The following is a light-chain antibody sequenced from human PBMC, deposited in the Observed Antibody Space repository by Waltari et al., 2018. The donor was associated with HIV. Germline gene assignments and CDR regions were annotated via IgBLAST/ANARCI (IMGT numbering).Light chain of an antibody. CDR3: QVCDSSPGTVV. CDR1: EVNYKY. Sequence: SYEVTQTPSVSVSPGQTASITCSGDEVNYKYVCRYTQRPGQYPSLFMYEDSKRPSGIPGRFSGSNSGNTATLTISGPQVTDEADYYCQVCDSSPGTVVFGGGTKLTVL. CDR2: EDS. J-gene: IGLJ2*01. V-gene: IGLV3-1*01.